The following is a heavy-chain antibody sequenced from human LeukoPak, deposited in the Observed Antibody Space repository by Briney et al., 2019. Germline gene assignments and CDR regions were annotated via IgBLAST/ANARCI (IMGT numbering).Heavy chain of an antibody. CDR2: ISWNSGSI. J-gene: IGHJ4*02. V-gene: IGHV3-9*01. CDR3: ARDPLAVAGMADY. D-gene: IGHD6-19*01. Sequence: PGRSLRLSCAASGFTFDDYAMHWVRQAPGKGLEWVSGISWNSGSIGYADSVKGRFTISRDNAKNSLYLQMNSLRAEDTAVYYCARDPLAVAGMADYWGQGTLVTVSS. CDR1: GFTFDDYA.